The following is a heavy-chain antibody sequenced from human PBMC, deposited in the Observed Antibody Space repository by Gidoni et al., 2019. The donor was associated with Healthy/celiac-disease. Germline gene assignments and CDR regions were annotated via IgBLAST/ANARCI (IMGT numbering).Heavy chain of an antibody. J-gene: IGHJ6*02. V-gene: IGHV3-23*01. CDR1: GFTFSSYA. Sequence: EVQLLESGGGLVQPGGSLRLSCPASGFTFSSYALSWVRQAPGKGLEWVSAIRGSGGSTYYADSVKGRFTISRDNSKNTLYLQMNSLRAEDTAVYYCAKDLSGSYYSYYYYGMDVWGQGTTVTVSS. CDR3: AKDLSGSYYSYYYYGMDV. CDR2: IRGSGGST. D-gene: IGHD1-26*01.